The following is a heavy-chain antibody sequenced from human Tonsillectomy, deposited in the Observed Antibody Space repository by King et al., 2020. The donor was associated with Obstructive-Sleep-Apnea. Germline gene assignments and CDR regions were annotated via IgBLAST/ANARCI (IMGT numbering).Heavy chain of an antibody. V-gene: IGHV3-9*01. CDR1: GFPFNDYA. CDR2: ISGNSGSI. D-gene: IGHD6-19*01. CDR3: AKGLSSGWGIEDSSYWYFDL. Sequence: VQLVESGGGLVQPGRSLRLSCAASGFPFNDYAMHWVRQAQGKGLEWVSGISGNSGSIGYADSVKGRFTISRDNAKNSLYLQMNSLRAEDTALYYCAKGLSSGWGIEDSSYWYFDLWGRGTLVTVSS. J-gene: IGHJ2*01.